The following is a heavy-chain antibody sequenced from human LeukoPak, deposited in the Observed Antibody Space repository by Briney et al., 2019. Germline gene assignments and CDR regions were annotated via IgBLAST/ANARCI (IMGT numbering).Heavy chain of an antibody. CDR3: ARGVWLVPAAMHRYVLRYFDWLLLDY. Sequence: ASVKVSCKASGYTFTGYYMHWVRQAPGQGLEWMGWINPNSGGTNYAQKFQGRVTMTRDTSISTAYMELSRLRSDDTAVYYCARGVWLVPAAMHRYVLRYFDWLLLDYWGQGTLVTVSS. J-gene: IGHJ4*02. V-gene: IGHV1-2*02. CDR2: INPNSGGT. CDR1: GYTFTGYY. D-gene: IGHD3-9*01.